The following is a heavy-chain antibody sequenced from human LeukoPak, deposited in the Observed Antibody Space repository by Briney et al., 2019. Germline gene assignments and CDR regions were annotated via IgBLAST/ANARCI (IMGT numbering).Heavy chain of an antibody. D-gene: IGHD1-26*01. CDR3: AKIISGGGTDR. V-gene: IGHV3-23*01. CDR2: IGGGGGDT. Sequence: PGGSLRLSCAASGFTFSSYAMSWVRQAPGKGLEWVSSIGGGGGDTYYADSVKGRFSISRDNFKKTVSLQMNTLRADDTAVYYCAKIISGGGTDRWGQGTLVTVSA. CDR1: GFTFSSYA. J-gene: IGHJ5*02.